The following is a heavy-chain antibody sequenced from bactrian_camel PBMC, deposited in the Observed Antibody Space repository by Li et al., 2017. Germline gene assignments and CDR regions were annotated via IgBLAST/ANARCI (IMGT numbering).Heavy chain of an antibody. CDR1: GYLYNSYC. D-gene: IGHD7*01. J-gene: IGHJ4*01. CDR2: IDSDGIT. CDR3: AAAAGLFGGTCLDVRSVDY. V-gene: IGHV3S53*01. Sequence: VQLVESGGGSVQAGESLTLSCAVTGYLYNSYCMGWFRQVPGLEREGIGSIDSDGITTYADSLKARFTISRDNAKSTLYLQMNNLKPEDTAMYYCAAAAGLFGGTCLDVRSVDYWGQGTQVTVS.